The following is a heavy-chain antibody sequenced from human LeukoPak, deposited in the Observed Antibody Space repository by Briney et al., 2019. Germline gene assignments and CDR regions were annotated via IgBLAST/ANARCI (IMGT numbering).Heavy chain of an antibody. J-gene: IGHJ4*02. CDR3: ARRGDGYNRPFDY. Sequence: GGSLRLSCAASGFTFSSYAMHWVRQAPGKGLEYVSAISSNGGSTYYANSVKGRFTISRDNSKNTLYLQMGSLRAEDMAVYYCARRGDGYNRPFDYLGQRALVTVSS. V-gene: IGHV3-64*01. CDR1: GFTFSSYA. CDR2: ISSNGGST. D-gene: IGHD5-24*01.